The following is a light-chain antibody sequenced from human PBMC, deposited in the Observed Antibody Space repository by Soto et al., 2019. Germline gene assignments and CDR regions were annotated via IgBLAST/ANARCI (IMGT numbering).Light chain of an antibody. Sequence: EIVLTQSPATLSLSPGERATLSCRASQSVTTSLAWFQHKPGQAPRLLIYAASNRATDIPARFSGSGSGTDFTLTISGLEPADFAVYYCQQRHSWPRTFGQGTKVEIK. CDR2: AAS. CDR3: QQRHSWPRT. CDR1: QSVTTS. V-gene: IGKV3-11*01. J-gene: IGKJ1*01.